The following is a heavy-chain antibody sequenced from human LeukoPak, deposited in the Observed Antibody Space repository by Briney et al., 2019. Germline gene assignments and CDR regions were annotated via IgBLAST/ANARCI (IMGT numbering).Heavy chain of an antibody. CDR2: ISSSGSTI. CDR1: GFTFSDYY. V-gene: IGHV3-11*01. Sequence: GGSLRLSCAASGFTFSDYYMSWIRQAPGKGLEWVSYISSSGSTIYYADSVKGRFTISRDNAKNSLYLQMNSLRAEDTAVYYCARDTSRWLQFRGGDYFDYWGQGTLVTVSS. CDR3: ARDTSRWLQFRGGDYFDY. D-gene: IGHD5-24*01. J-gene: IGHJ4*02.